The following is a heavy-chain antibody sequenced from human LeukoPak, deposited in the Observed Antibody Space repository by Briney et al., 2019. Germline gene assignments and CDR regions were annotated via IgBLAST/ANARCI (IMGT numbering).Heavy chain of an antibody. CDR1: GFTFRSYW. V-gene: IGHV3-7*01. J-gene: IGHJ6*03. CDR3: ARDKALMLRGVIIRENYYYYMDV. CDR2: IKQDGSEK. Sequence: GGSLRLSCAASGFTFRSYWMSWVRQAPGKGLEWVANIKQDGSEKYFVDSVKGRFTISRDNAKNSLYLQMNSLRAEDTAVYYCARDKALMLRGVIIRENYYYYMDVWGKGTTVTIS. D-gene: IGHD3-10*01.